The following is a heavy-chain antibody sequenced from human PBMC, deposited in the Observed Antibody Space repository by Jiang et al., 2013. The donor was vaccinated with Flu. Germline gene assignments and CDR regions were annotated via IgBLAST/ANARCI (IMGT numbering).Heavy chain of an antibody. CDR1: GFTFSSYG. V-gene: IGHV3-30*02. J-gene: IGHJ6*02. Sequence: VQLLESGGGVVQPGGSLRLSCAASGFTFSSYGMHWVRQAPGKGLEWVAFIRYDGSNKYYADSVRGRFTISRDNSKNTLYLQMNSLRAEDTAVYYCAKGWASYDSSGYPTYGMDVWGQGTTVTVSS. CDR3: AKGWASYDSSGYPTYGMDV. CDR2: IRYDGSNK. D-gene: IGHD3-22*01.